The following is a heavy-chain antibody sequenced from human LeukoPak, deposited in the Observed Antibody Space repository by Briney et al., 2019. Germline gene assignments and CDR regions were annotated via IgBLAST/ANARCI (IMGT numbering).Heavy chain of an antibody. D-gene: IGHD3-22*01. Sequence: PSETLSLTCTVSGGSISSYYWSWIRQPPGKGLEWIGYIYYSGSTNYNPSLKSRVTISVDTSKNQFSLKLSSVTAADTAVYSCAGVYDSSGRDAFDIWGQGTMVTVSS. CDR3: AGVYDSSGRDAFDI. CDR1: GGSISSYY. J-gene: IGHJ3*02. V-gene: IGHV4-59*01. CDR2: IYYSGST.